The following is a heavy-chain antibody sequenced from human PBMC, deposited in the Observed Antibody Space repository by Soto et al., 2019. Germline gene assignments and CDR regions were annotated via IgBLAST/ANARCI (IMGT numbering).Heavy chain of an antibody. J-gene: IGHJ4*02. Sequence: SGPTLVNPTQILTLTCTFSGFSLTTSGVGVGWIHQPPGKALEWLALIFWDDDKRYNPSLRSRLTITKDTSKNQVVLTMTNMDPVDTATYCSHSVLRFFDYWGQGALVTVSS. V-gene: IGHV2-5*02. CDR2: IFWDDDK. D-gene: IGHD3-10*01. CDR1: GFSLTTSGVG. CDR3: SHSVLRFFDY.